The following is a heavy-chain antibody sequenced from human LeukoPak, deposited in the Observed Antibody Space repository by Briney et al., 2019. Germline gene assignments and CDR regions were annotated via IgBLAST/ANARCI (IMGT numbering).Heavy chain of an antibody. V-gene: IGHV4-59*01. CDR3: ARDLYTDYSNLHNWFDP. J-gene: IGHJ5*02. D-gene: IGHD4-11*01. CDR1: GGSISSYY. Sequence: SETLSLTCTISGGSISSYYWSWIRQPPGKGLEWIGYIYYSGSTNYNPSLKSRVTISVDTSKNQFSLKLSSVTAADTAVYYCARDLYTDYSNLHNWFDPWGQGTLVTVSS. CDR2: IYYSGST.